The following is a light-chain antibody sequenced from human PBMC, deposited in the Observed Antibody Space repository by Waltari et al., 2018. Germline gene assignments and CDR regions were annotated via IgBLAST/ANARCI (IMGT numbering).Light chain of an antibody. CDR2: SNN. CDR3: SAWDDSLNGQVV. J-gene: IGLJ2*01. V-gene: IGLV1-44*01. Sequence: QSLLTQPPSASGTPGQRVTISCSVGWSTIGCTAVCWYHQLPGTAPKLLIHSNNRRPSGVPDRFSCSKSGTSASLVISGLQSADEADYYCSAWDDSLNGQVVFGGGTKVTVL. CDR1: WSTIGCTA.